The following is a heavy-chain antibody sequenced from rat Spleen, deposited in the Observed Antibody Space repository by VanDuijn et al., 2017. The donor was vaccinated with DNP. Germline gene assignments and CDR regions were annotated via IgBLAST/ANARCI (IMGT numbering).Heavy chain of an antibody. CDR3: TTLNFYASLAEYFDY. CDR1: GFIFGDYN. V-gene: IGHV5S10*01. J-gene: IGHJ2*01. CDR2: LINDGKRT. D-gene: IGHD1-12*01. Sequence: EVQLVESGGGLVQPGRSLKLSCTASGFIFGDYNMAWVRQAPKKGLEWVATLINDGKRTYYRDSVKGRFTVSRDNAKSTLYLQMDSLRSEDTATYYCTTLNFYASLAEYFDYWGQGVMVTVSS.